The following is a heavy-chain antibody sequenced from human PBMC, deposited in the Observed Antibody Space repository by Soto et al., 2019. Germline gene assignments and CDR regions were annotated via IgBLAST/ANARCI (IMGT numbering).Heavy chain of an antibody. Sequence: QVQLVQSGAELKKPGSSVKVSCKASGGTFSNYAISWVRQAPGQGLEWMGGIVPIFGTTFYTRKFQDRATITADDSATKAYLELSSRRSEDTAIYYCARVEAVAGIYTYHALDVWGQGTAVSVSS. CDR3: ARVEAVAGIYTYHALDV. V-gene: IGHV1-69*12. CDR1: GGTFSNYA. D-gene: IGHD6-19*01. J-gene: IGHJ6*02. CDR2: IVPIFGTT.